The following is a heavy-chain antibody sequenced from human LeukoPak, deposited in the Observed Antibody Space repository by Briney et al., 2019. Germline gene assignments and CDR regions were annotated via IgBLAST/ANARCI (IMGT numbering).Heavy chain of an antibody. Sequence: SETLSLTCTVSGGPISSGGYYWSWIRQPAGKGLEWIGRIYTSGSTNYNPSLKSRVTMSVDTSKNQFSLKLSSVTAADTAVYYCARDRDWNYGAGALDIWGQGTMVTVSS. J-gene: IGHJ3*02. V-gene: IGHV4-61*02. CDR3: ARDRDWNYGAGALDI. CDR1: GGPISSGGYY. CDR2: IYTSGST. D-gene: IGHD1-7*01.